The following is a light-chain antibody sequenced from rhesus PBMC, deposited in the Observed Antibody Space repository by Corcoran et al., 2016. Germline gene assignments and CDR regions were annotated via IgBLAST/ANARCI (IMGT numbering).Light chain of an antibody. CDR1: QDISNW. Sequence: DIQMTQSPSSLSASVGDRVSITCQASQDISNWLACYQQKPGTAPKLLIFAASRLLSGVPSRFSGSGSGTDFTLTISNLQPEEFATYFCQHHNTYPWTFGQGTKVEIE. CDR3: QHHNTYPWT. J-gene: IGKJ1*01. CDR2: AAS. V-gene: IGKV1-33*02.